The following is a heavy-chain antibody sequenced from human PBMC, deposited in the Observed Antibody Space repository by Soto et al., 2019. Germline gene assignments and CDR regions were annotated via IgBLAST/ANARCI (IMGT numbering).Heavy chain of an antibody. D-gene: IGHD4-17*01. Sequence: GASVKVSCKASGYTFTAYAIHWVRQAPGQGLEWMAWTNAGNGDTKYSQKFQGRVTVTRDTSASTVYMELSSLRSEDTAVYYCARDSDASVTHWGQGTLVTVSS. CDR2: TNAGNGDT. J-gene: IGHJ4*02. CDR1: GYTFTAYA. V-gene: IGHV1-3*01. CDR3: ARDSDASVTH.